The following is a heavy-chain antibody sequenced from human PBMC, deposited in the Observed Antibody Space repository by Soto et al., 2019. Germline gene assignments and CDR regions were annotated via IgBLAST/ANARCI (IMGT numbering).Heavy chain of an antibody. D-gene: IGHD1-26*01. CDR3: AKLKPPTTWELPHDAFDI. Sequence: GGSLRLSCAASGFTFSSYAMSWVRQAPGKGLEWVSAISGSGGSTYYADSVKGRFTISRDNSKNTLYLQMNSLRAEDTAVYYCAKLKPPTTWELPHDAFDIWGQGTMVTVSS. J-gene: IGHJ3*02. CDR1: GFTFSSYA. V-gene: IGHV3-23*01. CDR2: ISGSGGST.